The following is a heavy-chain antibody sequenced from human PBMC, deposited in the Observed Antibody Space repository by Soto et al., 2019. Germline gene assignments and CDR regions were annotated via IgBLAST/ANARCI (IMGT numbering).Heavy chain of an antibody. CDR1: GFTFSSYG. V-gene: IGHV3-33*01. J-gene: IGHJ4*02. Sequence: GGSLRLSCAASGFTFSSYGMHWVRQAPGKGLEWVAVIWYDGSNKYYADSVKGRFTISRDNPKNTLYLQMNSLRAEDTAVYYCARDSIAAAGSLDYWGQGTLVTVSS. CDR3: ARDSIAAAGSLDY. CDR2: IWYDGSNK. D-gene: IGHD6-13*01.